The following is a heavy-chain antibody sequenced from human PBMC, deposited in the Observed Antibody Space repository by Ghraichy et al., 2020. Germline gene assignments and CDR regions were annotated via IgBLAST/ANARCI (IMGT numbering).Heavy chain of an antibody. CDR1: GGSISSSSYY. J-gene: IGHJ6*02. D-gene: IGHD3-22*01. CDR2: IYYSGST. Sequence: SETLSLTCTVSGGSISSSSYYWGWIRQPPGKGLEWIGSIYYSGSTYYNPSLKSRVTISVDTSKNQFSLKLSSVTAADTAVYYCARQALYYYDSSGYYYYYYGMDVWGQGTTVTVSS. V-gene: IGHV4-39*01. CDR3: ARQALYYYDSSGYYYYYYGMDV.